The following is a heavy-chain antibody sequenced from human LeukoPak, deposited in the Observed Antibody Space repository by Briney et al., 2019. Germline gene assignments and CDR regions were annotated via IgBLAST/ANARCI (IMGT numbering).Heavy chain of an antibody. Sequence: GGSLRLSCAASGISFSYAWMSWVRQAPGKGLEWVGRIKTKTDGGTTDYAAPVKGRFTISRDGSKNTLYLQMNSLKAEDTAVYYCATDGYLFGGPSLDYWGQGTLVTVSS. CDR3: ATDGYLFGGPSLDY. CDR1: GISFSYAW. J-gene: IGHJ4*02. V-gene: IGHV3-15*01. CDR2: IKTKTDGGTT. D-gene: IGHD2-21*01.